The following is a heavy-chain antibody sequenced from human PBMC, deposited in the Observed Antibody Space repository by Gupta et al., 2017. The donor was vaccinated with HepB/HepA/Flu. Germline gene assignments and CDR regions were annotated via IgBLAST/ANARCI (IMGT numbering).Heavy chain of an antibody. CDR3: AKDRAGTITSRGPFDY. D-gene: IGHD3-10*01. CDR1: GFTFSSHS. V-gene: IGHV3-23*01. Sequence: EVQLLQSGGGFVQPGGSLRLSCAASGFTFSSHSMSWVRPSPERGMGGFSAIGGRGINTYYADSVKGRFTVSRDNSKNILFLQLDSLRAEDTALYYCAKDRAGTITSRGPFDYWGQGTLVTVSS. J-gene: IGHJ4*02. CDR2: IGGRGINT.